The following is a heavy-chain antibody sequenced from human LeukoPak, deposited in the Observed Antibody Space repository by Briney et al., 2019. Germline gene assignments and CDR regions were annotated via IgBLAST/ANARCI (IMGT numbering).Heavy chain of an antibody. V-gene: IGHV3-30*04. Sequence: GGSLRLSCAASGFTFSSYAMNWVRQAPGKGLEWVAVISYDGSNKYYADSVKGRFTISRDNSKNTLYLQMNSLRAEDTAVYYCARTLTARYSSSWYYGDAAFDIWGQGTMVTVSS. CDR1: GFTFSSYA. D-gene: IGHD6-13*01. J-gene: IGHJ3*02. CDR2: ISYDGSNK. CDR3: ARTLTARYSSSWYYGDAAFDI.